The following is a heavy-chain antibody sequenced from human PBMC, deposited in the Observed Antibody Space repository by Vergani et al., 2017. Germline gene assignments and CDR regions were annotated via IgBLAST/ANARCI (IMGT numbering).Heavy chain of an antibody. Sequence: QVQLQESGPGLVKPSQTLSLTCTVSGGSISSGGYYWSWIRQHPGKGLEWIGYIYYSGGTYYNPSLKSRVTITVDTSKNQFSLKLSSVTAADTAVYYCARERIVGATGGFDYWGQGTLVTVSS. V-gene: IGHV4-31*03. CDR3: ARERIVGATGGFDY. D-gene: IGHD1-26*01. CDR1: GGSISSGGYY. J-gene: IGHJ4*02. CDR2: IYYSGGT.